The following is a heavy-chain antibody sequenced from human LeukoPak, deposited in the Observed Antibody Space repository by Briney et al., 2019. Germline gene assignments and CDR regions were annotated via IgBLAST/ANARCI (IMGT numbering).Heavy chain of an antibody. Sequence: MAGGSLRLSCAASGFTFSSYSMNWVRQAPGKGLEWDSSISSSSSYIYYADSVKVRFTISRDNAKNSLYLQMNSLRAEDTAVYYCARDGFGYCSSTSCYTFLASWGQGTMVTVSS. CDR1: GFTFSSYS. V-gene: IGHV3-21*01. J-gene: IGHJ3*01. CDR2: ISSSSSYI. CDR3: ARDGFGYCSSTSCYTFLAS. D-gene: IGHD2-2*02.